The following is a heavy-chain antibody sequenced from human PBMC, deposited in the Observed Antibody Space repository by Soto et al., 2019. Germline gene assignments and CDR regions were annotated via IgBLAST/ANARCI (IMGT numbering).Heavy chain of an antibody. D-gene: IGHD5-12*01. V-gene: IGHV1-18*01. CDR3: GRMELATSSQLHY. Sequence: QVQLVQSGAEVQKPGASVKVSCKASGYTFTSYGISWVRQAPGQGLEGMGWISAYNGNTNYAQKLQGRVTMTTDTSTSTAYKELRSLRSDDTAGYYCGRMELATSSQLHYWGQGTLVTVSS. CDR2: ISAYNGNT. CDR1: GYTFTSYG. J-gene: IGHJ4*02.